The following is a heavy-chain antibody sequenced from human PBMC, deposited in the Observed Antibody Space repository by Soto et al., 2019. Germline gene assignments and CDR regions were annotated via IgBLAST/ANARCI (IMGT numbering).Heavy chain of an antibody. D-gene: IGHD6-6*01. J-gene: IGHJ6*03. CDR2: IRSKAYGGTT. CDR1: GFTFGDYA. V-gene: IGHV3-49*03. Sequence: GGSLRLSCTASGFTFGDYAMSWFRQAPGKGLEWVGFIRSKAYGGTTEYAASVKGRFTISRDDSKSIAYLQMNSLKTEDTAVYYCTRGLAARGVYYYYYMDVWGKGTTVTVSS. CDR3: TRGLAARGVYYYYYMDV.